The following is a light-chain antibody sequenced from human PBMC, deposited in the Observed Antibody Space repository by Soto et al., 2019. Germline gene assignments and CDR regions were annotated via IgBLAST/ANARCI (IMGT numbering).Light chain of an antibody. CDR3: QQTSNIPHT. V-gene: IGKV1-39*01. Sequence: IQMTQSPSSLSASVGDTVTITCQASQTIITYLNWYQQKPGKAPKLLIYFPSTLQSGVPYRFSGSTSGTDFTLTISSLQPADFATYYCQQTSNIPHTFGQGTKVEIK. CDR1: QTIITY. J-gene: IGKJ1*01. CDR2: FPS.